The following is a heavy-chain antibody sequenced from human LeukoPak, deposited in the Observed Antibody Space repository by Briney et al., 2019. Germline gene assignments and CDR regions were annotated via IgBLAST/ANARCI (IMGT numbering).Heavy chain of an antibody. CDR1: GFTFSSYA. J-gene: IGHJ4*02. Sequence: PGGSLRLSCAASGFTFSSYAMSWVRQAPGKGLEWVSAISGSGGSTYYADSVKGRFTISRDNSKNALYLQMNSLRAEDTAVYYCAKDPSRVVPAARLDYWGQGTLVTVSS. V-gene: IGHV3-23*01. CDR2: ISGSGGST. CDR3: AKDPSRVVPAARLDY. D-gene: IGHD2-2*01.